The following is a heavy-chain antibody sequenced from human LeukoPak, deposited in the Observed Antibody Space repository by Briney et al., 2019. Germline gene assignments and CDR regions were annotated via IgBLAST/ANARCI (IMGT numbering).Heavy chain of an antibody. CDR2: ISGSGGST. V-gene: IGHV3-23*01. D-gene: IGHD3-3*02. CDR1: GFTFSSYA. J-gene: IGHJ4*02. Sequence: PGGSLRLSCAASGFTFSSYAMSWVRQAPGKGLEWVSAISGSGGSTYYAGSVKGRFTISRDNSKNTLYLQMNSLRAEDTAVYYCANLGPPLGYFDYWGQGTLVTVSS. CDR3: ANLGPPLGYFDY.